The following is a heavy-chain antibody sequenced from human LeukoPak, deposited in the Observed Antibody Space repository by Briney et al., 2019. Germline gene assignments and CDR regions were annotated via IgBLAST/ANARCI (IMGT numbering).Heavy chain of an antibody. CDR3: ATRGGDFWSGFEK. J-gene: IGHJ4*02. V-gene: IGHV1-24*01. CDR2: FDPEQAKT. D-gene: IGHD3-3*01. Sequence: ASVKVSRKVSGDSLTDLNIQWVRQAPGKGLECLGGFDPEQAKTIYAQNFQGRVTMTEDASTDTASMELHSLKSEDTAVYYCATRGGDFWSGFEKWGQGTLIIVSS. CDR1: GDSLTDLN.